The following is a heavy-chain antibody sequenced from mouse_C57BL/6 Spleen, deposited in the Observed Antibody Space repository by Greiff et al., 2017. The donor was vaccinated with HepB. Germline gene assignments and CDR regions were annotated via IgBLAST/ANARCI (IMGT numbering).Heavy chain of an antibody. V-gene: IGHV1-54*01. CDR1: GYAFTNYL. J-gene: IGHJ4*01. CDR2: INPGSGGT. D-gene: IGHD3-3*01. CDR3: ARRGTSMDY. Sequence: VQLQQSGAELVRPGTSVKVSCKASGYAFTNYLIEWVKQRPGQGLEWIGVINPGSGGTNYNEKFKGKATLTADKSSSTAYMQLSSLTSEDSAVYVCARRGTSMDYWGQGTSVTVSS.